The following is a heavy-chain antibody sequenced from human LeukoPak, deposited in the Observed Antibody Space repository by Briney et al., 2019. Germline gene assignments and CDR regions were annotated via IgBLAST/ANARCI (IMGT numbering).Heavy chain of an antibody. CDR2: IYSSGST. V-gene: IGHV3-66*01. CDR1: GFTVSSYY. J-gene: IGHJ4*02. D-gene: IGHD6-19*01. CDR3: ARDAVSGWSDFDY. Sequence: GGSLRLSCAASGFTVSSYYMSWVRQAPGKGLEWVSVIYSSGSTYYDASVKSRFTIFRDNSKNKSSLQMTSLRAADTAVYYCARDAVSGWSDFDYWGQGTLVTVSS.